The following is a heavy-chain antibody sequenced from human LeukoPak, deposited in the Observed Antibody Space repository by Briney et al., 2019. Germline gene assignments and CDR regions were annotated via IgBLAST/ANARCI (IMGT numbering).Heavy chain of an antibody. CDR3: ARGGPRTYGSGSYSAFDP. V-gene: IGHV1-69*06. D-gene: IGHD3-10*01. CDR1: GGTFSSYA. Sequence: ASVKVSCKASGGTFSSYAISWVRQAPGQGLEWMGGIIPIFGTANYAQKFQGRVTITADKPTSTAYMELSSLRSEDTAVYYCARGGPRTYGSGSYSAFDPWGQGTLVTVSS. J-gene: IGHJ5*02. CDR2: IIPIFGTA.